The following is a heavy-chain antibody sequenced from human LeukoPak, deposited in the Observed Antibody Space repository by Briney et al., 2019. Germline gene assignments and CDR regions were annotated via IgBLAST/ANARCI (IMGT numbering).Heavy chain of an antibody. Sequence: GGSLRLSCAASGFTFSMSAMIWVRQAPGKGLEWVSVITSSGDSAYYADSVKGRFTLSRDNSKSMLYLQMNSLRAEDTAVYYCAKFGAPPPGGYFDHWGQGTLVTVSA. CDR3: AKFGAPPPGGYFDH. CDR2: ITSSGDSA. CDR1: GFTFSMSA. J-gene: IGHJ4*02. D-gene: IGHD3-16*01. V-gene: IGHV3-23*01.